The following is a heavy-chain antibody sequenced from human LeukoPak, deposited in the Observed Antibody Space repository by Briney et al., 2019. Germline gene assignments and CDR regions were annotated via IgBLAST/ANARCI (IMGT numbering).Heavy chain of an antibody. D-gene: IGHD2-15*01. CDR2: IYSDGST. Sequence: PGGSLRLSCVASGFTVSANCMSWVRQAPGKGLEWVSLIYSDGSTYYSDSVKGRFTISRDNSKNSLYLQMSSLRNEDTAIYYCAQKGGTDHWGQGTLVTVSS. CDR1: GFTVSANC. J-gene: IGHJ4*02. CDR3: AQKGGTDH. V-gene: IGHV3-53*01.